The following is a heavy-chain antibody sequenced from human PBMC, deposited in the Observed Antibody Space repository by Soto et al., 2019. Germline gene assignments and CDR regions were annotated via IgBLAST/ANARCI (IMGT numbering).Heavy chain of an antibody. CDR2: IISIFGTT. Sequence: VQLVQSGAEVKKPGSSVKVSCKTSGDTSSYYAISWVRQAPGQGLEWMGGIISIFGTTNYAQKFQGRVTITADESTSTAYMELSSLRSEATAMYYCARDEGTYYFDYWGQGTLVTVSS. V-gene: IGHV1-69*01. J-gene: IGHJ4*02. CDR3: ARDEGTYYFDY. D-gene: IGHD3-10*01. CDR1: GDTSSYYA.